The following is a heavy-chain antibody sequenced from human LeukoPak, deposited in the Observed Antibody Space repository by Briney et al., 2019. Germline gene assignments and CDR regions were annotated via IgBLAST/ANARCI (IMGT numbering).Heavy chain of an antibody. CDR2: ITSSSSTI. Sequence: GGSLRLSCAASGFTFSSYSMNWVRQAPGKGLERVSFITSSSSTIYYVDSVKGRFTISRDNAKNSLYLQMNRLRAEDTAVYYCARDRPGSGWYYFDSWGQGTLVTVSS. D-gene: IGHD6-19*01. V-gene: IGHV3-48*01. CDR1: GFTFSSYS. J-gene: IGHJ4*02. CDR3: ARDRPGSGWYYFDS.